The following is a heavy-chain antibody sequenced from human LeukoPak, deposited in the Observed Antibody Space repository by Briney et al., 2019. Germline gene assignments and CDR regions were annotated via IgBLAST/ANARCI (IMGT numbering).Heavy chain of an antibody. D-gene: IGHD6-19*01. CDR1: GFTFSSYA. CDR2: ISSNGGST. V-gene: IGHV3-64*01. Sequence: AGGSLRLSCAASGFTFSSYAMSWVRQAPGKGLEYVSAISSNGGSTYYANSVKGRFTISRDNSKNTLYLQMGSLRAEDMAVYYCARDPGIAVAGYYYYYYYMDVWGKGTTVTVSS. J-gene: IGHJ6*03. CDR3: ARDPGIAVAGYYYYYYYMDV.